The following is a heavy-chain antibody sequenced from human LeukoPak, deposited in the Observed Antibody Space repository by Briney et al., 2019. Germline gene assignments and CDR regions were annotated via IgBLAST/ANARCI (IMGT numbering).Heavy chain of an antibody. J-gene: IGHJ5*02. Sequence: ASVKVSCKASGYSFISPAISWMRQAPGQGLEWMGWINTYNGNTNYPQKFQGRVTVTTDTSTSTAYLELRSLRSDDTAVYYCARDYLRMTTVTTAGRGGHNWFDPWGQGTLVTVSS. V-gene: IGHV1-18*04. CDR3: ARDYLRMTTVTTAGRGGHNWFDP. CDR1: GYSFISPA. D-gene: IGHD4-11*01. CDR2: INTYNGNT.